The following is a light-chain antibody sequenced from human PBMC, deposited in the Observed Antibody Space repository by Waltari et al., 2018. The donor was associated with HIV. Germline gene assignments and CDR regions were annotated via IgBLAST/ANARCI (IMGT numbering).Light chain of an antibody. J-gene: IGLJ2*01. CDR2: EVT. V-gene: IGLV2-23*02. CDR1: SRDVGRYNL. CDR3: CSYAGSTTFDVI. Sequence: QSALTQPASVSGSPGQSITISCTGSSRDVGRYNLVSWYQQLPGKAPKLMFYEVTKRPSGVSDRFSGSKAGTTASPTISGLQAADDALYYCCSYAGSTTFDVIFGGGTKLSVL.